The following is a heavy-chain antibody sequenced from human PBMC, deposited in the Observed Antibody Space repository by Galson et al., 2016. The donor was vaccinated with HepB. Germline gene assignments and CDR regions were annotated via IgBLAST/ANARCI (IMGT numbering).Heavy chain of an antibody. CDR2: IYYDDRA. CDR1: GFTVNSNY. V-gene: IGHV3-53*01. J-gene: IGHJ3*01. CDR3: ARGPKNDAFDL. Sequence: SLRLSCAASGFTVNSNYMSWVRQAPGKGLEWVSIIYYDDRADYADSVEGRFTVSRDTSKNTLYLNMNSLRLDDTAIYFCARGPKNDAFDLWGQGTMVTVSS.